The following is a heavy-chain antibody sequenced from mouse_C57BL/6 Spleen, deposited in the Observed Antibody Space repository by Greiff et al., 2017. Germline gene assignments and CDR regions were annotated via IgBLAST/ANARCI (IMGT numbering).Heavy chain of an antibody. Sequence: VQLKQSGPVLVKPGASVKMSCKASGYTFTDYYMNWVKQSHGKSLVWIGVINPYNGGTSYNQKFKGKATLTVDKSSSTAYMELNSLTSEDSAVYYCARGTTVVVRDYWSQGTTLTVSS. D-gene: IGHD1-1*01. CDR2: INPYNGGT. V-gene: IGHV1-19*01. CDR3: ARGTTVVVRDY. J-gene: IGHJ2*01. CDR1: GYTFTDYY.